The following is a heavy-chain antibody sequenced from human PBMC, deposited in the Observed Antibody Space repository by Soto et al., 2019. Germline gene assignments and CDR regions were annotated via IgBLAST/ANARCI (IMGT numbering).Heavy chain of an antibody. CDR3: ARGHSSSSLSRDDY. J-gene: IGHJ4*02. CDR2: MNPNSGNT. D-gene: IGHD6-6*01. V-gene: IGHV1-8*01. Sequence: ASVKVSCKASGYTFTTYDINWVRQATGQGLEWMGWMNPNSGNTGYAQKFQGRVTMTRNTSISTAYMELSSLTSEDTAVYYCARGHSSSSLSRDDYWGQGTLVTVSS. CDR1: GYTFTTYD.